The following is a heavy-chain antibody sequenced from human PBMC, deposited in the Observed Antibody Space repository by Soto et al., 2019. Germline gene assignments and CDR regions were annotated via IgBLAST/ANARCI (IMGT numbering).Heavy chain of an antibody. V-gene: IGHV3-21*01. CDR1: GFIFSDYS. Sequence: PGGSLRLSCAASGFIFSDYSMNWVRQAPGKGLEWVSSISSTSSYIYYADSLKGRFTISRDNAKNSLYLQMNSLRVEDAAVYYCARGYYDGSGYFFEYWGQGTLVTVS. CDR3: ARGYYDGSGYFFEY. J-gene: IGHJ4*02. CDR2: ISSTSSYI. D-gene: IGHD3-22*01.